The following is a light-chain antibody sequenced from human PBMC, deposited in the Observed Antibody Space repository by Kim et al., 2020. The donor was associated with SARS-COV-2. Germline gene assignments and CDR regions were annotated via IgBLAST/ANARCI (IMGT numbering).Light chain of an antibody. J-gene: IGLJ2*01. CDR3: AAWDDIMDGLVV. CDR1: SSNVGRNS. Sequence: ISCSETSSNVGRNSVSWYKKLPGQAPKLLIYNNNQRPSGVPDRFSASKSVTSASLAISGLQSDDEADYYCAAWDDIMDGLVVFGGGTKVTVL. V-gene: IGLV1-44*01. CDR2: NNN.